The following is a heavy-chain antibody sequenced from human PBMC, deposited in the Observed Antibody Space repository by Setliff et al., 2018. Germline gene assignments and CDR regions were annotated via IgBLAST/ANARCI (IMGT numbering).Heavy chain of an antibody. V-gene: IGHV1-24*01. CDR2: FDPEDGET. Sequence: ASVKVSCKVSGYTLTELSMHWVRQAPGKGLEWMGGFDPEDGETIYAQKFQGRVTMTEDTSTDTAYMELSSLRSEGTAVYYCARGKIRITMTVVPTGGAFDIWGQGTMVTVS. D-gene: IGHD3-22*01. CDR1: GYTLTELS. J-gene: IGHJ3*02. CDR3: ARGKIRITMTVVPTGGAFDI.